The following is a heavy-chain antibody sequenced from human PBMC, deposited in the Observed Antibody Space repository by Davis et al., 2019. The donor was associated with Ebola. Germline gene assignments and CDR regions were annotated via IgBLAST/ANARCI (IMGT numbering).Heavy chain of an antibody. CDR3: ARGMTTVTTGDY. CDR1: GFTFDDYA. V-gene: IGHV3-9*01. D-gene: IGHD4-17*01. J-gene: IGHJ4*02. CDR2: ISWNSGSI. Sequence: SLKISCAASGFTFDDYAMHWVRQAPGKGLEWVSGISWNSGSIGYADSVKGRFTISRDNAKNSLYLQMNSLRAEDTAVYYCARGMTTVTTGDYWGQGTLVTVSS.